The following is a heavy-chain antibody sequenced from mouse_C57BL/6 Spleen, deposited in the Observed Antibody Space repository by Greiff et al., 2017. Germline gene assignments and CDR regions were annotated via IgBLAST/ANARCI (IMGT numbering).Heavy chain of an antibody. D-gene: IGHD2-3*01. CDR1: GYSFTSYY. J-gene: IGHJ2*01. Sequence: VQVVESGPELVKPGASVKISCKASGYSFTSYYIHWVKQRPGQGLEWIGWIYPGSGNTKYNEKFKGKATLTADTSSSTAYMQLSSLTSEDSAVYYCARESDGYYDYWGQGTTLTVSS. CDR3: ARESDGYYDY. CDR2: IYPGSGNT. V-gene: IGHV1-66*01.